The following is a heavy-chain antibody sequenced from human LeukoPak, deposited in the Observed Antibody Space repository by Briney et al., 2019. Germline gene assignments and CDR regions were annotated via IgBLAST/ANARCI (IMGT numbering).Heavy chain of an antibody. Sequence: SETLSLTCTVSGGSISSYYWSWIRQPPGKGLEWIGYISYSGSTNYNPSLKSRVTISVDTSKNQFSLKLSSVTAADTAVYYCARANLGREWDYWGQGTLVTVSS. J-gene: IGHJ4*02. V-gene: IGHV4-59*01. CDR2: ISYSGST. CDR1: GGSISSYY. CDR3: ARANLGREWDY. D-gene: IGHD3-3*01.